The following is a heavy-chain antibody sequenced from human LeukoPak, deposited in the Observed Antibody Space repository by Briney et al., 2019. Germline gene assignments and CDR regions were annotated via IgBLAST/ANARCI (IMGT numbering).Heavy chain of an antibody. V-gene: IGHV4-34*01. CDR1: GGSFSGYY. Sequence: PSETLSLTCAVYGGSFSGYYWSWIRQPPGKGLEWIGEINHSGSTNYNPSLKSRVTISVDTSKNQFSLKLSSVTAADTAVYYCASLHRSNEGYYYDSSGYSPFDYWGQGTLVTVCS. J-gene: IGHJ4*02. CDR3: ASLHRSNEGYYYDSSGYSPFDY. D-gene: IGHD3-22*01. CDR2: INHSGST.